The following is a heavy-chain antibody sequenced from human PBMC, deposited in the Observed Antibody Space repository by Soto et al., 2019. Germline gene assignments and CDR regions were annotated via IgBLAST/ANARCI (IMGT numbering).Heavy chain of an antibody. CDR2: IGTYNGVT. D-gene: IGHD3-16*01. CDR1: GYTFRNYA. V-gene: IGHV1-18*01. Sequence: ASVKVSWKASGYTFRNYAFSWVRQAPGQGLEWMGWIGTYNGVTNYAQKFQGRLTMTTDDSTSTAYMDLKSLRSDDTTVYYCARDGGKFDYWS. J-gene: IGHJ4*01. CDR3: ARDGGKFDY.